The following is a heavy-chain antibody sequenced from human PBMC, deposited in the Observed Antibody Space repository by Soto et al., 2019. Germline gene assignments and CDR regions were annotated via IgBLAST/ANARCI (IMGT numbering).Heavy chain of an antibody. J-gene: IGHJ6*03. V-gene: IGHV4-34*01. Sequence: SETLSHTWAVYGGSFSGYYWSWIRQPPGKGLEWIGEINHSGSTNYNPSLKSRVTISVDTSKNQFSLKLSSVTAADTAVYFCARGAPWYYYYMDVWGKGTTVTVSS. CDR3: ARGAPWYYYYMDV. CDR2: INHSGST. CDR1: GGSFSGYY.